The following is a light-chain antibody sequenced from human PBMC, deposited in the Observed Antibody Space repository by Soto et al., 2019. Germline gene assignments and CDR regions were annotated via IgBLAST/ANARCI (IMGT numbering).Light chain of an antibody. CDR2: SAS. Sequence: DIQMTQSPSSLSASVGDRVTITCRASQSISTFLNWYQQQPGKAPKLMIYSASSLQSGVPLRFSSSGSGADFTLTIDSLQPDYFATYYCQQSYSLPRTFGHGTKVEVK. J-gene: IGKJ1*01. CDR1: QSISTF. CDR3: QQSYSLPRT. V-gene: IGKV1-39*01.